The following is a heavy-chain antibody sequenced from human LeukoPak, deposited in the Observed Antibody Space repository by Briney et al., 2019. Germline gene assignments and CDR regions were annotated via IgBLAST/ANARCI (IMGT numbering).Heavy chain of an antibody. Sequence: ASVKVSCKVSGYTFTDYYMHWVQQAPGKGLEWMGLVDPEDGETIYAQKFQGRVTMTEDTSTDTAYMELSSLRSEDTAVYYCAPLNYYYDSSGYTNWFDPWGQGTLVTVSS. V-gene: IGHV1-69-2*01. CDR2: VDPEDGET. D-gene: IGHD3-22*01. J-gene: IGHJ5*02. CDR1: GYTFTDYY. CDR3: APLNYYYDSSGYTNWFDP.